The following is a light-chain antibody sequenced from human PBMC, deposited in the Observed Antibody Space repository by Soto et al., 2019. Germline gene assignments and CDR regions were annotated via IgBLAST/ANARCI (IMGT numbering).Light chain of an antibody. CDR1: SSDVGGYNY. Sequence: QSALTQPASVSGSPGQSVTISCTGTSSDVGGYNYVSWYQQHPGKAPKLMIYDVSNRPSGVPNRFSGSKSGNTASLTISGLQAEDEADYYCRSYTSSSTYVVFGGGTKVTVL. CDR2: DVS. CDR3: RSYTSSSTYVV. J-gene: IGLJ2*01. V-gene: IGLV2-14*01.